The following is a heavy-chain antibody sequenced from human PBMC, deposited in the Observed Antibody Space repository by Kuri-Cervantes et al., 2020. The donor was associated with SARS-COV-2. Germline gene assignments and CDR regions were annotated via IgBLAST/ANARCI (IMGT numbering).Heavy chain of an antibody. V-gene: IGHV3-23*01. D-gene: IGHD3-10*01. J-gene: IGHJ4*02. CDR3: AKFAKVLLWFGDHYYFDY. CDR1: GFTFSSYA. CDR2: ISGRGGST. Sequence: GESLKISCAASGFTFSSYAMSWVRQAPGKGLEWVSAISGRGGSTYYADSVKGRFTISRDNSKNTLYLQMNSLRAEDTAVYYCAKFAKVLLWFGDHYYFDYWGQGTLVTVSS.